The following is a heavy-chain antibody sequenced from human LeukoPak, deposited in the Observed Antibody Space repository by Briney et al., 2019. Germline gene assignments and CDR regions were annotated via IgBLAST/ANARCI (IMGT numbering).Heavy chain of an antibody. V-gene: IGHV3-30*02. CDR3: AKDRGTGEHFYYYYYMDV. J-gene: IGHJ6*03. D-gene: IGHD7-27*01. Sequence: GGSLRLSCAASGFTFSSYGFHWVRQAPGKGLEWVAFIRYDETNKYYADSVKGRFTISRDNSKNTLYLQMNSLRAEDTAVYYCAKDRGTGEHFYYYYYMDVWGKGTTVTISS. CDR1: GFTFSSYG. CDR2: IRYDETNK.